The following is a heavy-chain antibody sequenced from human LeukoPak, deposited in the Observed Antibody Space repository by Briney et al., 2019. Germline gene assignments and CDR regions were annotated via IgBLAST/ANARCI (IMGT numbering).Heavy chain of an antibody. V-gene: IGHV3-7*01. Sequence: GGSLRLSCAASGFTFSSYAMSWVRQAPGKGLEWVANIKQDGSEKYYVDSVKGRFTISRDNAKNSLYLQMNSLRAEDTAVYYCARERFCSSTSCFPWGYNWFDPWGQGTLVTVSS. D-gene: IGHD2-2*01. CDR2: IKQDGSEK. CDR3: ARERFCSSTSCFPWGYNWFDP. J-gene: IGHJ5*02. CDR1: GFTFSSYA.